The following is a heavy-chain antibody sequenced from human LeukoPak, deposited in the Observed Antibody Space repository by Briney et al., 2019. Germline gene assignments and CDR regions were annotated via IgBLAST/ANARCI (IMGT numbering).Heavy chain of an antibody. CDR3: ARGGVLSSSSLYYYYYGMDV. Sequence: GGSLRLSCAASGFTFGSYSMNWVRQAPGKGLEWVSSISSSSSYIYYADSVKGRFTISRDNAKNSLYLQMNSLRAEDTAVYYCARGGVLSSSSLYYYYYGMDVWGQGTTVTVSS. D-gene: IGHD6-6*01. CDR2: ISSSSSYI. CDR1: GFTFGSYS. V-gene: IGHV3-21*01. J-gene: IGHJ6*02.